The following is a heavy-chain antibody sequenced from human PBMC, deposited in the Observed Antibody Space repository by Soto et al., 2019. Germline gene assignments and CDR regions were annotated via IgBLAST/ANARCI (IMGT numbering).Heavy chain of an antibody. V-gene: IGHV4-34*01. J-gene: IGHJ6*02. CDR3: ARGPSLAFTIFGVVSAYYYGMDV. Sequence: SETLSLTCAVYGGSFSGYYWSWIRQPPGKGLEWIGEINHSGSTNYNPSLKSRVTISVDTSKNQFSLKLSSVTAADTAVYYCARGPSLAFTIFGVVSAYYYGMDVWGQGTAVTVSS. CDR1: GGSFSGYY. D-gene: IGHD3-3*01. CDR2: INHSGST.